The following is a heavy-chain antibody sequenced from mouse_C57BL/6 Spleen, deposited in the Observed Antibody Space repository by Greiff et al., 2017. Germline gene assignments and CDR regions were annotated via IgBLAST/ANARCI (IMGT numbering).Heavy chain of an antibody. V-gene: IGHV5-16*01. J-gene: IGHJ1*03. CDR2: INSDGSST. CDR3: ARATAYYAYWYFDV. CDR1: GFTFSDYY. D-gene: IGHD1-1*02. Sequence: EVMLVESEGGLVQPGSSMKLSCTASGFTFSDYYMAWVRQVPDKGLEWVANINSDGSSTYYLDSLKSRFIISRDNAKNTLYLQMSSLKSEDTDTYDCARATAYYAYWYFDVWGTGTTVTVYS.